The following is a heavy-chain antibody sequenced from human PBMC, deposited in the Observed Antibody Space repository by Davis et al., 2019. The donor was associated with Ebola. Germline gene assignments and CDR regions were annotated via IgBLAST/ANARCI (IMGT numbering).Heavy chain of an antibody. CDR3: AQGTIGPFW. V-gene: IGHV3-23*01. D-gene: IGHD1/OR15-1a*01. CDR1: GFTFSRYW. Sequence: GESLKISCAASGFTFSRYWMHWXXXXXXXXXXXXSTIAGIRYATHSADSVKGRFTISRDNSENTLYLQMNSLRVEDTAVYYCAQGTIGPFWWGQGTLVTVSS. CDR2: IAGIRYAT. J-gene: IGHJ4*02.